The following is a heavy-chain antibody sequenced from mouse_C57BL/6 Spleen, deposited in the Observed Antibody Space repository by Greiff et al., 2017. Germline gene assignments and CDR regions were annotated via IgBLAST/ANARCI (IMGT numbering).Heavy chain of an antibody. V-gene: IGHV1-80*01. D-gene: IGHD1-1*01. CDR1: GYAFSSYW. CDR3: AKNYYGSSYFDY. Sequence: LQESGAELVKPGASVKISCKASGYAFSSYWMNWVKQRPGKGLEWIGQIYPGDGDTNYNQKFKGKATLTVDKSSSTAYMQLSSLTSEDSAVYYCAKNYYGSSYFDYWGQGTTLTVSS. CDR2: IYPGDGDT. J-gene: IGHJ2*01.